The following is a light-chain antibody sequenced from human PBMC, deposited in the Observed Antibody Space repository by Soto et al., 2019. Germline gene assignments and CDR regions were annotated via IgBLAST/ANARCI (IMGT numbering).Light chain of an antibody. CDR2: KAS. Sequence: DIQMTQSPSTLSGSVGARVTITCRASPAISSWLAWYQQKPGKVPKLLIYKASTLKSGVPSRFSGSGSGTEFTLTISSLQPDDFATYYCQHYNSYSEALGQGTKVDIK. J-gene: IGKJ1*01. V-gene: IGKV1-5*03. CDR1: PAISSW. CDR3: QHYNSYSEA.